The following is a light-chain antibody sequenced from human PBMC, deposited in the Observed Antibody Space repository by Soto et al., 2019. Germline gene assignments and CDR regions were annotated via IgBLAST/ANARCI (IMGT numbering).Light chain of an antibody. V-gene: IGKV1-33*01. CDR1: QDIATY. CDR2: DAS. J-gene: IGKJ1*01. Sequence: DIQMTQSPSSLSASVGNRVTITCQASQDIATYLNWYQQKPGKAPNLLIYDASNLETGVPSRFSGGGSGTHFTFTISNLQPEDIATDYCQQYDNLPPTGTFGQGTKVEIE. CDR3: QQYDNLPPTGT.